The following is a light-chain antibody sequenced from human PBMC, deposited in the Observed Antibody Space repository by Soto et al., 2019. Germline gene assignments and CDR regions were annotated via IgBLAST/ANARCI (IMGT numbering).Light chain of an antibody. J-gene: IGKJ2*01. CDR1: QSISSW. Sequence: DIQMTQSPSSLSASVGDTVTITCRASQSISSWLAWYQQKPGKAPKVLIYKASTLESGVPSRFSGSGSGTDFTLTINSLQPDDSATYYCQQYDSYSYTFGQGTKLEIK. CDR3: QQYDSYSYT. CDR2: KAS. V-gene: IGKV1-5*03.